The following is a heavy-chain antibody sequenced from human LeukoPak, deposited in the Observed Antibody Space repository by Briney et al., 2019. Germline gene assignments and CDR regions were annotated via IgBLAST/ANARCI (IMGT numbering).Heavy chain of an antibody. J-gene: IGHJ6*02. V-gene: IGHV4-4*02. CDR3: ASAPVSHYGSGSYKPYYYYGMDV. CDR1: LDSTTSNF. D-gene: IGHD3-10*01. Sequence: PSETLSLTCTVSLDSTTSNFWSWVRQPPGKGLEWIGEIHRSGSPNYNPSLQSRVTISIDRSRNQIALELSSVTAADTAVYYCASAPVSHYGSGSYKPYYYYGMDVWGQGTTVTVSS. CDR2: IHRSGSP.